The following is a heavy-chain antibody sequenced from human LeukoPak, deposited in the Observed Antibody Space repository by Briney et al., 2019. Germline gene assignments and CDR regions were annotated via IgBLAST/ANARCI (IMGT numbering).Heavy chain of an antibody. D-gene: IGHD5-18*01. Sequence: GGSLRLSCAASGFTFSSYWMHWVRQAPGKGLVWVSRINSDGSSTSYADSVKGRFTISRDNAKNTLYLQMNSLRAEDTAVYYCAKRIQSAMATGYWGQGTLVTVSS. CDR2: INSDGSST. J-gene: IGHJ4*02. V-gene: IGHV3-74*01. CDR1: GFTFSSYW. CDR3: AKRIQSAMATGY.